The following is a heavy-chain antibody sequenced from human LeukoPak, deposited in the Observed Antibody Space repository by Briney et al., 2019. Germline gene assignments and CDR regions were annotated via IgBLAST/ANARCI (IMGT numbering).Heavy chain of an antibody. CDR2: MNPNSGNT. Sequence: ASVKVSCKASGYTFTSYDINWVRQATGQGLEWMGWMNPNSGNTGYAQKFQGRVTMTEDTSTDTAYMELSSLRSEDTAVYYCATLTDYYDSSGLDYWGQGTLVTVSS. CDR1: GYTFTSYD. J-gene: IGHJ4*02. V-gene: IGHV1-8*02. D-gene: IGHD3-22*01. CDR3: ATLTDYYDSSGLDY.